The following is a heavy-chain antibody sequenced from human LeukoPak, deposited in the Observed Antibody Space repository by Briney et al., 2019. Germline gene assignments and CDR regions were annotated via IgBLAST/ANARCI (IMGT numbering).Heavy chain of an antibody. Sequence: SVKVSCKASGGTFSSYAISWVRQAPGQGLEWMGGIIPIFGTANYAQKFQGRVTITTDESTSTAYMELSSLRSEDTAVYYCARERWTYGSSGYYEYWGQGTLVTVSS. CDR3: ARERWTYGSSGYYEY. V-gene: IGHV1-69*05. CDR1: GGTFSSYA. D-gene: IGHD3-22*01. CDR2: IIPIFGTA. J-gene: IGHJ4*02.